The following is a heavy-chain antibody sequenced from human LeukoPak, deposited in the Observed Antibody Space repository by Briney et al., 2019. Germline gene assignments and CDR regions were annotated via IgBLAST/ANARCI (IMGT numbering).Heavy chain of an antibody. V-gene: IGHV4-38-2*02. CDR2: IYHSGST. J-gene: IGHJ4*02. Sequence: SETLSLTCTVSGYSISSGYYWGWIRQPPGKGLEWIGSIYHSGSTYYNPSLKSRVTISVDTSKNQFSLKLSSVTAADTAVYYRARVITSGGTFGVVIMYYFDYWGQGTLVTVSS. CDR3: ARVITSGGTFGVVIMYYFDY. CDR1: GYSISSGYY. D-gene: IGHD3-3*01.